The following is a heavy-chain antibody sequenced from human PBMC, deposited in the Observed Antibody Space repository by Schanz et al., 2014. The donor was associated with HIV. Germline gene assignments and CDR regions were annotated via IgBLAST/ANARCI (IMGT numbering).Heavy chain of an antibody. CDR1: GGPFSISA. Sequence: QVQLVQSGAEVKKPGSSVKVSCKASGGPFSISAISWVRQAPGQGLEWMGGIIPIFGTANYAQKFQGRVTIIADESTSTAYMELSSLRSADTAVYFCARSASVISSGWCSGNACYSGAFHSWGQGSLVIVSS. D-gene: IGHD2-15*01. CDR2: IIPIFGTA. J-gene: IGHJ4*02. CDR3: ARSASVISSGWCSGNACYSGAFHS. V-gene: IGHV1-69*01.